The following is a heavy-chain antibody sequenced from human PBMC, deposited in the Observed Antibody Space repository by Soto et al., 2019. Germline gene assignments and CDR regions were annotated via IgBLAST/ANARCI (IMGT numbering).Heavy chain of an antibody. J-gene: IGHJ3*02. CDR2: MYSGGST. CDR1: GFTVSNNY. Sequence: GGSLRLSCEAFGFTVSNNYVSWVRQAPGKGLEWVSVMYSGGSTYYGDSVKGRFTMSRDNSKNTLFLQMNSLRVEDTAVYYCARDRHSSGWYNAFDIWGQGTMVTVSS. V-gene: IGHV3-66*01. CDR3: ARDRHSSGWYNAFDI. D-gene: IGHD6-19*01.